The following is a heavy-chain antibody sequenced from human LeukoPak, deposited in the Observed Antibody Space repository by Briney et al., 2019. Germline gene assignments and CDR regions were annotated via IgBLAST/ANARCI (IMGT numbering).Heavy chain of an antibody. D-gene: IGHD5-24*01. Sequence: SETLSLTCAVSGVSIIRTNWWIWVRQTPGRGLEWIGEIYYDGVTNYNPSLKSRVTISIDKSNNHFSLNLTSVTAADTAVYYCARDRDVAVHHPFYWGQGTLVTVSS. J-gene: IGHJ4*02. CDR2: IYYDGVT. CDR3: ARDRDVAVHHPFY. CDR1: GVSIIRTNW. V-gene: IGHV4-4*02.